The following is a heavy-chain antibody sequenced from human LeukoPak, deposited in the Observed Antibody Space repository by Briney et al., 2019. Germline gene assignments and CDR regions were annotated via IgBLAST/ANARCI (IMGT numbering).Heavy chain of an antibody. CDR2: FDPEDGET. CDR1: GYTLTELF. V-gene: IGHV1-24*01. Sequence: ASVKVSCKVSGYTLTELFMHWVRQAPGKGLEWMGGFDPEDGETIYAQKFQGRVTMTGDTSTDTAYMELSSLRSEDTAVYYCATNYDSSGYSDLDIWGQGTMVTVSS. CDR3: ATNYDSSGYSDLDI. D-gene: IGHD3-22*01. J-gene: IGHJ3*02.